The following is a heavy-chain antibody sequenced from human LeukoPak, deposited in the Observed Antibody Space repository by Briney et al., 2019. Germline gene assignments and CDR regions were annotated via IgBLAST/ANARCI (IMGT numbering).Heavy chain of an antibody. V-gene: IGHV3-30*18. CDR3: AKGTIQLWFGELLCMDV. J-gene: IGHJ6*02. D-gene: IGHD3-10*01. Sequence: GGTLRLSCAASGFTFSSYGMHWVRQAPGKGLEWVAVISYDGSNKYYADSVKGRFTISRDNSKNTLYLQMNSLRAEDTAVYYCAKGTIQLWFGELLCMDVWGQGTTVTVSS. CDR1: GFTFSSYG. CDR2: ISYDGSNK.